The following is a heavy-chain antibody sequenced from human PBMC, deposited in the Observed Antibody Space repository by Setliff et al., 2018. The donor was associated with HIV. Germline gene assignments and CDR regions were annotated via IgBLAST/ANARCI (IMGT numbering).Heavy chain of an antibody. Sequence: ASVKVSCKPSGYSFTNHYMHWVRQAPGQGLEWMGVINPTGGSTRNTQKFQGRVAMTRDTSTSTVYMELSSLRSEDTAVYYCASAGACQRNALDSWGQGTMFTVSS. J-gene: IGHJ3*02. CDR1: GYSFTNHY. CDR3: ASAGACQRNALDS. V-gene: IGHV1-46*01. CDR2: INPTGGST.